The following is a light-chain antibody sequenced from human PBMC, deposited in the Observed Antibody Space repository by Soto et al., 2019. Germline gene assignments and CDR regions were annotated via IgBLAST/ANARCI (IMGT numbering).Light chain of an antibody. CDR1: QDISNY. CDR3: QQYDNLLAF. CDR2: DAS. Sequence: DIQMTQSPSSLSASVGDRVTITCQASQDISNYLNWYQQKPGKAPKLLIYDASNLETGVPSRFSGSGSGTDFTFTISSLQPEDIATYYCQQYDNLLAFFGGGTKVDIK. V-gene: IGKV1-33*01. J-gene: IGKJ4*01.